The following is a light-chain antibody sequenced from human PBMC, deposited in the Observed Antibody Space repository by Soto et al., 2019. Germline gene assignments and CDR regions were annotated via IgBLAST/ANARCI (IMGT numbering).Light chain of an antibody. J-gene: IGKJ1*01. V-gene: IGKV1-17*01. CDR3: LHHNNYPLT. Sequence: DIQMTQSPSSLSASVGDRVAITCRASQAIRNDLAWYQQKPGRAPNRLIYGASSLQRGVPPRFSGSGSGTEFTLTISSLQPEDFATYYCLHHNNYPLTFGQGTKVDIK. CDR2: GAS. CDR1: QAIRND.